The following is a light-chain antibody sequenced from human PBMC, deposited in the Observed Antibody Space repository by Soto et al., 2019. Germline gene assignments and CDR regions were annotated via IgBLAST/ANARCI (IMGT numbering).Light chain of an antibody. Sequence: EMVLTQSPGTLPLSPGERVTLSCRASQSVRSNLDWYQQKPGQSPRLLIYGASTRATGIPDRSSGSGSGTDFTLTISTLEAEDFAVDYCLHNDAAMWTSGQRTKVEIK. CDR3: LHNDAAMWT. CDR1: QSVRSN. CDR2: GAS. V-gene: IGKV3-20*01. J-gene: IGKJ1*01.